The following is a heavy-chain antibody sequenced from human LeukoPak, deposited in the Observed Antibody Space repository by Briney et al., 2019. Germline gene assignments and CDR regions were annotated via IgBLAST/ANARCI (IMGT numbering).Heavy chain of an antibody. CDR2: IGFGDDSA. V-gene: IGHV3-21*01. Sequence: PGGSLRLSCAASGFTFNSYAMSWVRQAPGKGLEWVSTIGFGDDSAYYADSVKGRFTISRDNAKNSLYLQMNSLRAEDTAVYYCARSSSGLPTYDAFDIWGQGTMVTVSS. CDR1: GFTFNSYA. J-gene: IGHJ3*02. CDR3: ARSSSGLPTYDAFDI. D-gene: IGHD6-19*01.